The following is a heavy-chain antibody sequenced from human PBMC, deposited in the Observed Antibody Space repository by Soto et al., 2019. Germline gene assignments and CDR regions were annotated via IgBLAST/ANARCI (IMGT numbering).Heavy chain of an antibody. V-gene: IGHV4-30-4*01. J-gene: IGHJ4*02. CDR3: ARGLWLGELSGTYYFDY. Sequence: TLSLTCTVSGGSISSGDYYCSWIRQPPGKGLEWIGYIYYSGSTYYNPSLKSRVTISVDTSKNQFSLKLSSVTAADTAVYYCARGLWLGELSGTYYFDYWGQGTLVT. CDR2: IYYSGST. CDR1: GGSISSGDYY. D-gene: IGHD3-10*01.